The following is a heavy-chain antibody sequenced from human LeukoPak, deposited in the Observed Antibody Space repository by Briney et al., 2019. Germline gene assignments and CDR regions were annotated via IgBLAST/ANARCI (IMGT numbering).Heavy chain of an antibody. CDR1: GFTFISHA. CDR2: ISFDGSKK. CDR3: GKDRQYYETSGYYSDAFDF. J-gene: IGHJ3*01. D-gene: IGHD3-22*01. V-gene: IGHV3-30*02. Sequence: GGSLRLSCTASGFTFISHAMHWVRQAPGKGLEWVAFISFDGSKKYYAESVKGRFTISRDNSKSTLSLQMTSLRAEDTAVYYCGKDRQYYETSGYYSDAFDFWGQGTMVSVSS.